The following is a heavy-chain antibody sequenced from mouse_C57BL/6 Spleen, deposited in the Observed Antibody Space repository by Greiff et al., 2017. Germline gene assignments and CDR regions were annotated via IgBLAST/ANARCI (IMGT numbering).Heavy chain of an antibody. Sequence: DVHLVESGGGLVQPGGSLKLSCAASGFTFSDYGMAWVRQAPRKGPAWVAFISNLAYSIYYADTVTGRFTISRENAKNTLYLEMSSLRSEDTAMYYCARRDYDDAMDYWGQGASVTVSS. CDR1: GFTFSDYG. CDR3: ARRDYDDAMDY. CDR2: ISNLAYSI. D-gene: IGHD2-4*01. V-gene: IGHV5-15*04. J-gene: IGHJ4*01.